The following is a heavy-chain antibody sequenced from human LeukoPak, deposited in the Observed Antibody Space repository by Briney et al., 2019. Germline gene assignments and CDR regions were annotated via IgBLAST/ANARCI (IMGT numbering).Heavy chain of an antibody. J-gene: IGHJ3*02. V-gene: IGHV1-69*13. Sequence: GASVKVSCKASGGTFSSYAISWVRQAPGQGLEWMGGIIPIFGTANYAQKFQGRVTITADESTSTAYMELSSLRSEDTAVYYCASSRDIVVVPAAPDAFDIWGQGTMVTVSS. D-gene: IGHD2-2*01. CDR2: IIPIFGTA. CDR3: ASSRDIVVVPAAPDAFDI. CDR1: GGTFSSYA.